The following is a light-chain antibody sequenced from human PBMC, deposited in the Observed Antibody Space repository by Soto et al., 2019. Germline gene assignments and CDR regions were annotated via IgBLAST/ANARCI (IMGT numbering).Light chain of an antibody. CDR2: EVS. CDR1: SSDVGGYNY. V-gene: IGLV2-14*01. Sequence: QSALTQPASVSGSPGQSITISCTGTSSDVGGYNYVSWYQQHTGKAPKLMIYEVSNRPSGVSNRFSGSKSGNTASLTISGLQAEDEADYYCSSYTSSSTLYVVGTGTKV. J-gene: IGLJ1*01. CDR3: SSYTSSSTLYV.